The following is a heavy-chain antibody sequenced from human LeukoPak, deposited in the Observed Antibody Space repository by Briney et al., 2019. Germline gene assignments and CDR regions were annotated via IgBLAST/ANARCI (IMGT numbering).Heavy chain of an antibody. Sequence: PGGSLRLSCAASGFTFSSYAMSWVRQAPGKGLEWVSAISGSGGSTYYADSVKGRFTISRDNSKNTLYLQMNSLRAEDTAVYYCAKSRRFLEWLLYSVEDAPGAFDIWGQGTMVTVSS. CDR3: AKSRRFLEWLLYSVEDAPGAFDI. J-gene: IGHJ3*02. D-gene: IGHD3-3*01. CDR2: ISGSGGST. V-gene: IGHV3-23*01. CDR1: GFTFSSYA.